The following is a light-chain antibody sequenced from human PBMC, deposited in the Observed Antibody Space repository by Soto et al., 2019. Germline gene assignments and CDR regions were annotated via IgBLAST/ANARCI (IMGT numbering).Light chain of an antibody. Sequence: QSVLTQPASVSGSPGQSITISCTGTSSDVGGYKYVSWYQKYPDKAPTLLIYEATKRPSGISDRFSGSKSGFTASLTISGLRAEDEADYYCCSLEGSNALVVFGGGTKLTVL. CDR1: SSDVGGYKY. CDR3: CSLEGSNALVV. CDR2: EAT. V-gene: IGLV2-23*01. J-gene: IGLJ2*01.